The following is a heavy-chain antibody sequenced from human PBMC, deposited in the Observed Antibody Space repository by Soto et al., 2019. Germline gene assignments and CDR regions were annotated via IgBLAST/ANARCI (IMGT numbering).Heavy chain of an antibody. V-gene: IGHV1-2*02. Sequence: ASVKVSCKASGPYFPSYNIHWVRQAPGQGLEWMGWINPNSGVTTYAQKFQGRVTLTRDTSISTAYVEVRRLRSDDTAVYYCAPDHRSRRSRGSDFDPWGQGTQVTVSS. D-gene: IGHD3-10*01. CDR3: APDHRSRRSRGSDFDP. CDR1: GPYFPSYN. J-gene: IGHJ5*02. CDR2: INPNSGVT.